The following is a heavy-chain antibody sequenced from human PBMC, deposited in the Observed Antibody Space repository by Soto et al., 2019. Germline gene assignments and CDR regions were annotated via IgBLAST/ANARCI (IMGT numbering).Heavy chain of an antibody. Sequence: GASVKVSCKASGYTFTNYAMHWVRQAPGQRLEWMGWINPGSGNTNYSQKFQDRVTITRDTSTSTVYMELSSLRSEDTAVYYCARVGFQAVAHYYFDYWGQGTLVTVSS. CDR1: GYTFTNYA. D-gene: IGHD6-19*01. CDR2: INPGSGNT. CDR3: ARVGFQAVAHYYFDY. J-gene: IGHJ4*02. V-gene: IGHV1-3*01.